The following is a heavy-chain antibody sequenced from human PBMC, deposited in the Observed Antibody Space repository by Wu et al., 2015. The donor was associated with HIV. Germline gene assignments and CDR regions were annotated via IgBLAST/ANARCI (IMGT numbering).Heavy chain of an antibody. J-gene: IGHJ5*02. CDR3: ARGGFLLWFGELSGWFDP. CDR2: INPNSGGT. V-gene: IGHV1-2*02. Sequence: QVQLVQSGAELRKSGASAKVSCTATGYTLTAYYVHWVRQAPGQGLEWMGWINPNSGGTNYAQKFQGRVTMTRDTSITTAYMELSRLKSDGTAVYYCARGGFLLWFGELSGWFDPWGQGTLVTVSS. D-gene: IGHD3-10*01. CDR1: GYTLTAYY.